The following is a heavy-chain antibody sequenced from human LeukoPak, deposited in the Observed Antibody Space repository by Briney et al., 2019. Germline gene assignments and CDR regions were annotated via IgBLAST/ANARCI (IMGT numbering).Heavy chain of an antibody. J-gene: IGHJ4*02. V-gene: IGHV3-74*01. D-gene: IGHD1-26*01. CDR3: AKDKKEGLLSGSYSFQSY. CDR1: GFTFSNYW. CDR2: INSDGINT. Sequence: GGSLRLSCAASGFTFSNYWMHWVRQAPGKGLVWVSRINSDGINTSYADSVKGRFTISRDNAKNTLNLQMNSLRAEDTAVYYCAKDKKEGLLSGSYSFQSYWGQGTLVTVSS.